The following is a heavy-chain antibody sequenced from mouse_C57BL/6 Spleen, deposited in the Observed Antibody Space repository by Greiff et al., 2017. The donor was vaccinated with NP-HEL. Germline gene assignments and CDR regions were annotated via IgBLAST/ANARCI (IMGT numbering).Heavy chain of an antibody. Sequence: EVQLQESGPELVKPGASVKIPCQASGYTFTDYNMDWVKQSHGKSLEWIGDINPNNGGTIYNQKFKGKATLTVDKSSSTAYMELRSLTSEDTAVYYCARRGAGTPFYWYFDVWGTGTTVTGSS. V-gene: IGHV1-18*01. CDR1: GYTFTDYN. CDR2: INPNNGGT. J-gene: IGHJ1*03. D-gene: IGHD4-1*01. CDR3: ARRGAGTPFYWYFDV.